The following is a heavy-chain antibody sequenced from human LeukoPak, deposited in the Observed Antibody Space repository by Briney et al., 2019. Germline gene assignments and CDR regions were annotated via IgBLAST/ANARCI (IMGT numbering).Heavy chain of an antibody. D-gene: IGHD3-22*01. V-gene: IGHV3-49*04. J-gene: IGHJ6*02. CDR3: RGDSSGYYSDYGMDV. Sequence: GGSLRLSCTASGFTFGNYAMSWVRQAPGKGLEWVSFIRSKAYGGTTEYAASVKGRFTISRDDSKSIAYLQMNSLKTEDTAVYYCRGDSSGYYSDYGMDVWGQGTTVTVSS. CDR2: IRSKAYGGTT. CDR1: GFTFGNYA.